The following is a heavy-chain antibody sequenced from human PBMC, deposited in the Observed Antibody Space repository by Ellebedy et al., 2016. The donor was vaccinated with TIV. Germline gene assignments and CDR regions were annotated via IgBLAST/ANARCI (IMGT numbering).Heavy chain of an antibody. V-gene: IGHV3-7*03. CDR1: GFAFSRYW. CDR2: INQPGSEE. Sequence: GGSLRLSCEASGFAFSRYWMTWVRQAPGKGLEWVANINQPGSEEYYMDSVKGRFTISRDNAKNSLYLQMNSLRAEDTAVYYCAGRAYNWNDGSLFDYWGQGTLVTVSS. D-gene: IGHD1-1*01. J-gene: IGHJ4*02. CDR3: AGRAYNWNDGSLFDY.